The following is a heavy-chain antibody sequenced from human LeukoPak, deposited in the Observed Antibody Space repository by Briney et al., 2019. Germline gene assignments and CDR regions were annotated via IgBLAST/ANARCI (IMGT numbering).Heavy chain of an antibody. CDR3: ARDTGIVGATEY. D-gene: IGHD1-26*01. CDR1: GGPFSSYA. Sequence: ASVKVSFKASGGPFSSYAISWVRQAPGQGLEWMGGIIPICGTANYAQKFQGRVTITTDESTSTAYMELSSLRSEDTAVYYCARDTGIVGATEYWGQGTLVTVSS. J-gene: IGHJ4*02. V-gene: IGHV1-69*05. CDR2: IIPICGTA.